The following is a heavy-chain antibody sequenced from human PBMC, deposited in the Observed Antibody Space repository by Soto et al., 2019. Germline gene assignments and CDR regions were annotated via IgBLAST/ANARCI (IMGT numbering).Heavy chain of an antibody. J-gene: IGHJ4*02. D-gene: IGHD3-9*01. V-gene: IGHV3-23*01. Sequence: GGSLRLSCAASGFTFSSYAMSWVRQAPGKGLEWVSAISGSGGSTYYADSVKGRFTISRDNSKNTLYLQMNSLRAEDTAVYYCAKGTYYDILTGYYIGHGFDYWGQGTLVTVSS. CDR3: AKGTYYDILTGYYIGHGFDY. CDR2: ISGSGGST. CDR1: GFTFSSYA.